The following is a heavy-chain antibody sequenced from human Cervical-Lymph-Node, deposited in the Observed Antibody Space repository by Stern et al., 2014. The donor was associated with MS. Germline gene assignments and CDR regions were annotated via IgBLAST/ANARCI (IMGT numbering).Heavy chain of an antibody. J-gene: IGHJ3*02. CDR3: ATARDSIVGAPVARDAFDI. D-gene: IGHD2-2*01. Sequence: QVQLQESGPGLVKPSQTLSLTCTVSNISISRDGYYWSWIRQHPGKGLEWTGYMYYSGSPYYNPSLKSRVAISVDTSKSQFSLRLSSVTAADTAVYYCATARDSIVGAPVARDAFDIWGQGTMVTISS. V-gene: IGHV4-31*03. CDR2: MYYSGSP. CDR1: NISISRDGYY.